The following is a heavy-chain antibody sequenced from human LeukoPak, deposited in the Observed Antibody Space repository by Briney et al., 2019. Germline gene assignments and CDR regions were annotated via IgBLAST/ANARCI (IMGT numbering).Heavy chain of an antibody. CDR1: GFAFSSFG. V-gene: IGHV3-33*01. J-gene: IGHJ5*02. Sequence: GALRLSCAASGFAFSSFGMHWVRQAPGKGQEWVAVIWYDGTNKYYADSVKGRFTISRDNSKNTLYLQMNSLRAEDTAVYYCARATVTRWFDPWGQGTLVTVSS. D-gene: IGHD4-17*01. CDR3: ARATVTRWFDP. CDR2: IWYDGTNK.